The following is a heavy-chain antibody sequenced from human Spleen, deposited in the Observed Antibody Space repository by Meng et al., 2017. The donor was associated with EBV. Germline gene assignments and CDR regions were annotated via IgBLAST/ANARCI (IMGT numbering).Heavy chain of an antibody. J-gene: IGHJ4*02. CDR3: ARDYGDYAGVDY. CDR2: IWYDGSTK. D-gene: IGHD4-17*01. Sequence: QVQRVESGGGVVQPGRSLRLSCAASGFTFSSSGMHWVRQAPGKGLEWVAIIWYDGSTKYYADSVKGRFTISRDNSKNTLYLQMNSLRADDTAVYYCARDYGDYAGVDYWGQGTLVTVSS. CDR1: GFTFSSSG. V-gene: IGHV3-33*01.